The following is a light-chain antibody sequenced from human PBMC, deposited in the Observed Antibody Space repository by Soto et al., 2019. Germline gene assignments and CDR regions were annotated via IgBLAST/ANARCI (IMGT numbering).Light chain of an antibody. CDR1: QSVFYSSNNKNY. V-gene: IGKV4-1*01. Sequence: IVMTQSPDSLAVSLGERATINCKSSQSVFYSSNNKNYLAWYRQKPGQPPKLLIYWASIRESGVPDRLSGSGSGTDFTLTISSLQAEDVAVYYCQQYYSTPPYTFGQGTKLEIK. CDR3: QQYYSTPPYT. J-gene: IGKJ2*01. CDR2: WAS.